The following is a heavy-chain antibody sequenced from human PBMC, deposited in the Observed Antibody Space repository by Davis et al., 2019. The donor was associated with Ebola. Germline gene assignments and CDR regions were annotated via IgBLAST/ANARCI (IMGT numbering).Heavy chain of an antibody. Sequence: MPSETLSLTCTVSGGSISSYDWTWSRQPPGKGLDWIGYIYYSGSTNYNPSLKSRVTISVDTSNTQLSLKLSSMPAADTAVYSCARTVLQGWFDPWGQGTLFTVSS. CDR1: GGSISSYD. D-gene: IGHD2/OR15-2a*01. J-gene: IGHJ5*02. CDR3: ARTVLQGWFDP. V-gene: IGHV4-59*01. CDR2: IYYSGST.